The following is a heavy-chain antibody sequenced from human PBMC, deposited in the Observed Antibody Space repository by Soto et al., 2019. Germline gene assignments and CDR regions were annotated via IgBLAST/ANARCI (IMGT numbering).Heavy chain of an antibody. J-gene: IGHJ4*02. CDR1: GFTFSGSA. Sequence: EVQLVESGGGLVQPGGSLKLSCAVSGFTFSGSAMHWVRQAPGKGLEWVGRISRKSNSYATSYAASVKGRFTLSRDDSKNTAYLQMNSLKTEDTAVYYCTRGYGDYVRDYRGQGTLVTVSS. V-gene: IGHV3-73*01. CDR3: TRGYGDYVRDY. D-gene: IGHD4-17*01. CDR2: ISRKSNSYAT.